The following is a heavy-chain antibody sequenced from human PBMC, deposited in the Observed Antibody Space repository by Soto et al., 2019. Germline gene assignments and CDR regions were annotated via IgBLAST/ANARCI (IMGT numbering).Heavy chain of an antibody. CDR3: ARSGHSFGGVI. CDR2: IFYSGSA. V-gene: IGHV4-59*01. D-gene: IGHD3-16*01. CDR1: GASMNNYY. Sequence: SETLSLTCTVSGASMNNYYGRWIRQPPGKGLEYIGYIFYSGSADYNPSLRSRVTMSVDTSNNQFSMKLRSVTAADTAVYYCARSGHSFGGVIWGQGILVTVSS. J-gene: IGHJ4*02.